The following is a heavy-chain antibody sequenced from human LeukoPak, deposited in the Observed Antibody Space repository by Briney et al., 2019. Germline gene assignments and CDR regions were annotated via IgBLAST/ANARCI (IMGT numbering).Heavy chain of an antibody. CDR2: ISSSGSTI. V-gene: IGHV3-11*04. Sequence: GGSLRLSCAASGFSFTNAWMCWVRQAPGKGLEWVSYISSSGSTIYYADSVKGRFTISRDNAKNSLYLQMNSLRAEDTAVYYCARDSTAAGTGVYWGQGTLVTVSS. CDR1: GFSFTNAW. J-gene: IGHJ4*02. D-gene: IGHD6-13*01. CDR3: ARDSTAAGTGVY.